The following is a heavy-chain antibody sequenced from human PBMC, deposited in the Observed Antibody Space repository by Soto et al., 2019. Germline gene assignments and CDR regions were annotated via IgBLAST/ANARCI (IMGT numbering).Heavy chain of an antibody. CDR3: ARRIYDSDNGPNFQYYFDS. J-gene: IGHJ4*02. V-gene: IGHV5-10-1*01. CDR2: IDPSDSQT. CDR1: GYSFAGYW. Sequence: PGESLKISCKGSGYSFAGYWITWVRQKPGKGLEWMGRIDPSDSQTYYSPSFRGHVTISATKSITTVFLQWSSLRASDTAMYYCARRIYDSDNGPNFQYYFDSWGQGPPVTVYS. D-gene: IGHD3-22*01.